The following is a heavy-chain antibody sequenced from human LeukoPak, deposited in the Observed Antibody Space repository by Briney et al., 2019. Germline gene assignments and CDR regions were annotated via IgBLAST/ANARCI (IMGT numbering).Heavy chain of an antibody. V-gene: IGHV3-20*01. CDR1: GFTFGDYG. D-gene: IGHD5-18*01. CDR2: INGNGGRI. Sequence: PGGSLRLSCAASGFTFGDYGMTWGRQAPPKGLELVSGINGNGGRIAYGDSVKGRSTVSRDNAKNSLYLQMHSLRAEDTAFYHCASRSNRYSYGSNFDYRGQGTLVTVSS. CDR3: ASRSNRYSYGSNFDY. J-gene: IGHJ4*02.